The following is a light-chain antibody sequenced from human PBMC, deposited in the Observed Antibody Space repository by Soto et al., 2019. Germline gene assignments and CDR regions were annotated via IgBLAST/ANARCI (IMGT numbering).Light chain of an antibody. CDR3: LRYNAFSQT. J-gene: IGKJ1*01. CDR2: DAS. V-gene: IGKV1-5*01. Sequence: DIQMTQSPSTLSASVGDRVTITCRASQSMNDWLAWYQQKPGKAPKVLIYDASSLQSGVPSRFSGSGSGTDSTLTIDSLQPDDVATYYCLRYNAFSQTFGQGTKVEL. CDR1: QSMNDW.